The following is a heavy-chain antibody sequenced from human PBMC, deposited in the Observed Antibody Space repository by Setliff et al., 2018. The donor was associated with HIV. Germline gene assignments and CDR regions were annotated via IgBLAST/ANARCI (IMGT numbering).Heavy chain of an antibody. CDR1: GGSISSPY. CDR2: IYYNGST. J-gene: IGHJ4*01. D-gene: IGHD5-12*01. CDR3: ARGITYSAYESVGYYFDY. Sequence: SETLSLTCTVSGGSISSPYWSWIRQPPGKGLEWIGYIYYNGSTNYNPSLKSRVTISVDTSKKQFSLRLSSVTAADTAVYYCARGITYSAYESVGYYFDYWGHGTLVTVFS. V-gene: IGHV4-59*11.